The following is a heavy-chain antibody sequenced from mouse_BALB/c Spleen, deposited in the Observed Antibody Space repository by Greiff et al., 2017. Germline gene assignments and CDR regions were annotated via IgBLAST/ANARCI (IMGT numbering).Heavy chain of an antibody. CDR2: IYPGSGST. J-gene: IGHJ3*01. Sequence: LQQPGSELVRPGASVKLSCKASGYTFTSYWMHWVKQRPGQGLEWIGNIYPGSGSTNYDEKFKSKATLTVDTSSSTAYMQLSSLTSEDSAVYYCTRFGYYGSSYVFAYWGQGTLVTVSA. CDR1: GYTFTSYW. D-gene: IGHD2-1*01. V-gene: IGHV1S22*01. CDR3: TRFGYYGSSYVFAY.